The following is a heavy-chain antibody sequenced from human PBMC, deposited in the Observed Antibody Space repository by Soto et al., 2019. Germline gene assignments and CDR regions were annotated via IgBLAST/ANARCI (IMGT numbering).Heavy chain of an antibody. CDR3: ARLPCRSVDCYRMDWFDP. CDR2: IIPILSIA. CDR1: GGTFSDNT. V-gene: IGHV1-69*02. J-gene: IGHJ5*02. Sequence: ASVKVSCKASGGTFSDNTITWVRQAPGQGLEWMGRIIPILSIANYAQKFQGRVTITADRSTKTAYMELSSLRSDDTALYYCARLPCRSVDCYRMDWFDPWGQGTLVTVSS. D-gene: IGHD2-21*02.